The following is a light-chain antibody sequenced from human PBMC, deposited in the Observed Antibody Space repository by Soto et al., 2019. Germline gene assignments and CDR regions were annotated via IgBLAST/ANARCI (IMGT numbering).Light chain of an antibody. Sequence: IQMTQSPSSLSASVGDTVTITCRASQTISFYLNWYQQKPGRTPNRLIYATSSLQSGVPSRFDGSGSGTEFTLTISSLQPDDFATYYCQQSCSTPHTFGQGTKLELK. V-gene: IGKV1-39*01. CDR1: QTISFY. CDR3: QQSCSTPHT. J-gene: IGKJ2*01. CDR2: ATS.